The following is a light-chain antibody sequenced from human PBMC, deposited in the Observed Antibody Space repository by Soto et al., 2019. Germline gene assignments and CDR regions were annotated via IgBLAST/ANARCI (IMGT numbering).Light chain of an antibody. V-gene: IGKV2-24*01. CDR2: KIS. Sequence: DIVLTQTPLSSPVALGQPASISCRSSQSLVHSDGNTYCNWLKQRPGQPPRLIIYKISKWFPGVTDRLSGSGAGTDFTLKISRVEAEDVGVYYCMQATHSYTFGQGTKLEIK. J-gene: IGKJ2*01. CDR1: QSLVHSDGNTY. CDR3: MQATHSYT.